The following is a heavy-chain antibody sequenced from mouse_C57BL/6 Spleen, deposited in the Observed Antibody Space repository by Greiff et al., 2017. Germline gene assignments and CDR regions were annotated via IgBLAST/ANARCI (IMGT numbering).Heavy chain of an antibody. CDR1: GYTFTSYW. CDR2: IHPNSGST. D-gene: IGHD2-3*01. J-gene: IGHJ4*01. CDR3: ARDGYYDYAMDY. Sequence: QVQLQQSGAELVKPGASVKLSCKASGYTFTSYWMHWVKQRPGQGLEWIGMIHPNSGSTNYNEKFKSKATLTVDKSSSTAYMQLSSLTSEDSAVYYCARDGYYDYAMDYWGQGTSVTVSS. V-gene: IGHV1-64*01.